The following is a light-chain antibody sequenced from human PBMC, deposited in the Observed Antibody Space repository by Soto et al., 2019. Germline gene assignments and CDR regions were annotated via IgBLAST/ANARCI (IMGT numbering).Light chain of an antibody. CDR2: AAS. V-gene: IGKV1-39*01. CDR1: QSISSY. Sequence: DIQMTQSPSSLSASVGDRVTITCRASQSISSYLNWYQQKLGKAPKVLIYAASSLQSGVPSRFSGSGSGTDFTLTISSLQPEDFATYYCQQSYTTPFTFGPGTKVDIK. J-gene: IGKJ3*01. CDR3: QQSYTTPFT.